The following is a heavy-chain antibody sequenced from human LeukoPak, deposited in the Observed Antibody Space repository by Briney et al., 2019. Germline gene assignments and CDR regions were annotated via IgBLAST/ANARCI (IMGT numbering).Heavy chain of an antibody. Sequence: PGGSLRLSCAASGFTFSSYAMSWVRQAPGKGLEWVSAISGRGGSTYYADSVKGRFTISRDNSKNTLYLQMNSLRAEDTAVYYCAKAEKLLWFGELLREASAYYFDYWGQGTLVTVSS. J-gene: IGHJ4*02. CDR2: ISGRGGST. V-gene: IGHV3-23*01. D-gene: IGHD3-10*01. CDR1: GFTFSSYA. CDR3: AKAEKLLWFGELLREASAYYFDY.